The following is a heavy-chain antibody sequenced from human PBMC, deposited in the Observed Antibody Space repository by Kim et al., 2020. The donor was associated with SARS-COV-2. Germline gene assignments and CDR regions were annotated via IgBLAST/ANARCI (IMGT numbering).Heavy chain of an antibody. D-gene: IGHD3-10*01. CDR2: IYYSGST. V-gene: IGHV4-59*13. Sequence: ETLSLTCTISDGSIGSFYWSWIRQPPGKGLEWIGYIYYSGSTNYNPSFKSRVTISVDTSKNDFSLKLTSATAADTAVYYCARGSTIIPFEYWGQGALVTVSS. CDR1: DGSIGSFY. J-gene: IGHJ4*02. CDR3: ARGSTIIPFEY.